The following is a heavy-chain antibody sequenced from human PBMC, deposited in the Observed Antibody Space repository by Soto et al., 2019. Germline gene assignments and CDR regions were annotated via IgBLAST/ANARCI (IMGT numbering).Heavy chain of an antibody. CDR3: ARHFSVEYFDY. CDR2: IYHSGST. CDR1: GGSISSGDYS. J-gene: IGHJ4*02. V-gene: IGHV4-30-2*01. Sequence: SETLSLTCAVSGGSISSGDYSWSWIRQPPGKGLEWIGYIYHSGSTYYNPSLKSRVTISVDRSKNQFSLKLSSVTAADTAVYYCARHFSVEYFDYWGQGALVTVSS.